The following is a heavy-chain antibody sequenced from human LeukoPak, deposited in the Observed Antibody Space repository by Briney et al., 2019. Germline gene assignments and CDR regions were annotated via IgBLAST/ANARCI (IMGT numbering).Heavy chain of an antibody. CDR1: GFTFSSFA. CDR2: ISGSDST. V-gene: IGHV3-23*01. D-gene: IGHD2-15*01. Sequence: GGSLRLSCAASGFTFSSFAMSWVRQAPGKGLEWVSAISGSDSTYYADSVKGRFTISRDNSKNTLYLQMNSLRAEDTAVYYCAKDPLPYCSGGSCHPGGWGQGTMVTVSS. J-gene: IGHJ3*01. CDR3: AKDPLPYCSGGSCHPGG.